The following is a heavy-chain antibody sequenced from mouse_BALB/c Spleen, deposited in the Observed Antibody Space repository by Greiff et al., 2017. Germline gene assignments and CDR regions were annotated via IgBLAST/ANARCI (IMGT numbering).Heavy chain of an antibody. CDR1: GYTFTSYY. CDR2: IYPGNVNT. J-gene: IGHJ3*01. V-gene: IGHV1S56*01. Sequence: QVQLQQSGPELVKPGASVRISCKASGYTFTSYYIHWVKQRPGQGLEWIGWIYPGNVNTKYNEKFKGKATLTADKSSSTAYMQLSSLTSEDSAVYFCARSPLMITFAYWGQGTLVTVSA. D-gene: IGHD2-4*01. CDR3: ARSPLMITFAY.